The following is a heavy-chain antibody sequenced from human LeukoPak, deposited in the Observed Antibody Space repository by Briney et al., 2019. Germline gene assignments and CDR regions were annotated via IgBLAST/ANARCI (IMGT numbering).Heavy chain of an antibody. J-gene: IGHJ4*02. V-gene: IGHV4-30-4*01. CDR2: IYYSGST. D-gene: IGHD3-3*01. Sequence: SETLSLTCTVSGGSISSGDYYWSWIRQHPGKGLEWIGYIYYSGSTYYNPSLKSRVTISVDTSKNQFSLKLSSVTAADTAVYYCARGGERFLEWLFRFDYWGQGTLVTVSS. CDR3: ARGGERFLEWLFRFDY. CDR1: GGSISSGDYY.